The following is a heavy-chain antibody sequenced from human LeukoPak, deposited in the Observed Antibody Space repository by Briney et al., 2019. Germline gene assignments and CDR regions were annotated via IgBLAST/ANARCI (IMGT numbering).Heavy chain of an antibody. J-gene: IGHJ4*02. V-gene: IGHV1-2*02. D-gene: IGHD3-3*01. CDR1: GYTFTNYY. CDR2: IHPNSDGT. CDR3: ARGGGTVFGVVND. Sequence: ASVKVSCKASGYTFTNYYMHWVRQAPGQGLEWMGWIHPNSDGTNYAQKFQGRVTMTRDTSINTSYMELSRLRSDDTAIYYGARGGGTVFGVVNDWGQGTLVTVSS.